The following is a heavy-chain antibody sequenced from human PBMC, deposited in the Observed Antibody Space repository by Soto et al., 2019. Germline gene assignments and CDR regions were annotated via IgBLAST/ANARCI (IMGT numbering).Heavy chain of an antibody. J-gene: IGHJ4*02. V-gene: IGHV4-31*03. D-gene: IGHD3-22*01. CDR3: ARDNRSSYYYDSSGYLDY. CDR1: GGSISSGGYY. CDR2: IYYSGST. Sequence: SETLSLTCTVSGGSISSGGYYWSWIRQHPGKGLEWIGYIYYSGSTYYNPSLKSRVTISVDTSKNQFSLKLSSVTAADTAVYYCARDNRSSYYYDSSGYLDYWGQGTLVTVSS.